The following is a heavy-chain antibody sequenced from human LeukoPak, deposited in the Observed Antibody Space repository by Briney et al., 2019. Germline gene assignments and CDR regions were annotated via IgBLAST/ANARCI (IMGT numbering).Heavy chain of an antibody. CDR1: GGSVNSGTYY. D-gene: IGHD6-13*01. Sequence: PSETLSLTCTVSGGSVNSGTYYWSWIRQSPGRGLEWIGYMFHSGKTNYNPSLKSRVTISIDTSTNHLSLKLSSVTVADTAVYYCARAGAAAVRGVVDPWGQGTLVTVSS. CDR2: MFHSGKT. CDR3: ARAGAAAVRGVVDP. V-gene: IGHV4-61*03. J-gene: IGHJ5*02.